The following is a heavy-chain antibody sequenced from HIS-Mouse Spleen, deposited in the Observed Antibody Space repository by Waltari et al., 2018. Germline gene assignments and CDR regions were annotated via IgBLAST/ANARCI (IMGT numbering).Heavy chain of an antibody. J-gene: IGHJ2*01. CDR1: GGSISSRRYY. CDR2: IYYSGST. V-gene: IGHV4-39*07. D-gene: IGHD6-13*01. CDR3: AREIPYSSSWYDWYFDL. Sequence: QLQLQESGPGLVKPSETLSLTCTVSGGSISSRRYYWGWIRQTPGKGLEWIGSIYYSGSTYYNPSLKSRVTISVDTSKNQFSLKLSSVTAADTAVYYCAREIPYSSSWYDWYFDLWGRGTLVTVSS.